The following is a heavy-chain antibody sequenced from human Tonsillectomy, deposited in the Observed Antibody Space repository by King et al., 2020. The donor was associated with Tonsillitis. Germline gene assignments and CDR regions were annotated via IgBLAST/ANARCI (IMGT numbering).Heavy chain of an antibody. CDR2: ISYDGSNK. CDR3: ARDRDDYIFDY. Sequence: VQLVESGGGVVQPGRSLRLSCAASGFTFSSYDIHWVRQAPGKGLEWVAVISYDGSNKYYADSVQGRFTISRDNSKNTLYLQMNSLRAEDTVVYYCARDRDDYIFDYWGQGTLVTVSS. V-gene: IGHV3-33*05. J-gene: IGHJ4*02. CDR1: GFTFSSYD. D-gene: IGHD4/OR15-4a*01.